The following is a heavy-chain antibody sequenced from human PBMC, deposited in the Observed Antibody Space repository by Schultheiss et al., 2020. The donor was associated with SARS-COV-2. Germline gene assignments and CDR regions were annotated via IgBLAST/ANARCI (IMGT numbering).Heavy chain of an antibody. CDR1: GYTLTELS. D-gene: IGHD3-3*01. Sequence: ASVKVSCKVSGYTLTELSMHWVRQATGQGLEWMGWMNPNSGNTGYAQKFQGRVTMTRNTSISTAYMELSSLRSEDTAVYYCARGAGFWSGYSYYYYGMDVWGQGTTVTVSS. J-gene: IGHJ6*02. V-gene: IGHV1-8*01. CDR2: MNPNSGNT. CDR3: ARGAGFWSGYSYYYYGMDV.